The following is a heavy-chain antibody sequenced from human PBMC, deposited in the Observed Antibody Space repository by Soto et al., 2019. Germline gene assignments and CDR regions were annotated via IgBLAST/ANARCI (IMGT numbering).Heavy chain of an antibody. V-gene: IGHV3-23*01. CDR1: GVTFSVYA. J-gene: IGHJ4*02. D-gene: IGHD3-10*01. CDR3: AKALYGGFTY. CDR2: ISGRGDST. Sequence: EVRLLESGGGLVQPGGSLRLSCAASGVTFSVYAMSWVRQAPGKGLEWVSDISGRGDSTLYPDSVKGRFTVSRDTSKSMLYLQTQSLRAEDTAIYYFAKALYGGFTYWGQGTLVTVSS.